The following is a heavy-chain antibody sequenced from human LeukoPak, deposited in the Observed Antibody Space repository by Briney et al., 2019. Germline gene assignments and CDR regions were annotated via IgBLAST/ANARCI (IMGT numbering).Heavy chain of an antibody. CDR3: VRLYDDYTNGHFDS. Sequence: GGSLRLSCAASGFTFSSYSMNWVRQAPGKGLEWVSSITSSSSYIYYAGSVKGRFTISRDNAKKSLYLQLNSLRAEDTAVYYCVRLYDDYTNGHFDSWGQGTLVTVSS. D-gene: IGHD4-11*01. V-gene: IGHV3-21*01. J-gene: IGHJ4*02. CDR2: ITSSSSYI. CDR1: GFTFSSYS.